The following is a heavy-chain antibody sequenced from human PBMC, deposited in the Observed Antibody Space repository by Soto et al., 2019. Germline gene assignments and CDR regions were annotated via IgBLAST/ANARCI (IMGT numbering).Heavy chain of an antibody. CDR3: ARAKVFLSKYYYYGMDV. D-gene: IGHD3-3*01. V-gene: IGHV4-34*01. J-gene: IGHJ6*02. CDR2: INHSGST. CDR1: GGSFSGYY. Sequence: QVQLQQWGAGLLKPSETLSLTCAVYGGSFSGYYWSWIRQPPGKGLEWIGEINHSGSTNYNPSLKSRVTLSVDTSKNQFSLKLSSVTAADTAVYYCARAKVFLSKYYYYGMDVWGQGTTVTVSS.